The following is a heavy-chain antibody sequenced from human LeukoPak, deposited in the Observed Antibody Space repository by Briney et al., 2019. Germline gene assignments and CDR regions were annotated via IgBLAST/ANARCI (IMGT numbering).Heavy chain of an antibody. CDR2: ISTSITII. CDR3: ARDRGFGDSLYWYIDL. D-gene: IGHD4-17*01. J-gene: IGHJ2*01. CDR1: GFTFSSYT. Sequence: GGSLRLSCAASGFTFSSYTMSWLRQAPGKGLEWVSYISTSITIIYYVDSVKGRFTISRDNAKNSLYLQLNSLRAEDTAVYYCARDRGFGDSLYWYIDLWGRGTMVTVSA. V-gene: IGHV3-21*01.